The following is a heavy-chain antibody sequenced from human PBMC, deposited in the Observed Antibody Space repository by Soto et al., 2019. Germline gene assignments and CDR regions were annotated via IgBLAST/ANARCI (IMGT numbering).Heavy chain of an antibody. CDR2: MTPNSGNT. CDR3: ARNLYNTGDFDH. Sequence: QVQLMQSGAEVRKPGASVKVSCRASGYTFTDYDINWVRQATGQGLEWLGWMTPNSGNTGYPLKFQGRVTLTRDISRSTAYMELSSLTSEDAAVYYCARNLYNTGDFDHWGQGTLVTVSS. V-gene: IGHV1-8*02. D-gene: IGHD3-16*01. J-gene: IGHJ5*02. CDR1: GYTFTDYD.